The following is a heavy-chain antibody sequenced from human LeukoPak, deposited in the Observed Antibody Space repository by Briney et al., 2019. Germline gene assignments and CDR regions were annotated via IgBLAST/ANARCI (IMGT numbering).Heavy chain of an antibody. CDR3: ARLSGWYPYYYYMDV. Sequence: SETLSLTCTVSGYSITSGFYWGWTRQPPGKGLEWIGSIYYSGSTYYNPSLKSRVTISVDTSKNQFSLKLSSVTAADTAVYYCARLSGWYPYYYYMDVWGKGTTVTVSS. CDR1: GYSITSGFY. D-gene: IGHD6-19*01. V-gene: IGHV4-38-2*02. CDR2: IYYSGST. J-gene: IGHJ6*03.